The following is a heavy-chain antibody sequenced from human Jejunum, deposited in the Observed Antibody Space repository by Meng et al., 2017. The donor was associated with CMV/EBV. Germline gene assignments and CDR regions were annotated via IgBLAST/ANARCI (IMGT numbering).Heavy chain of an antibody. Sequence: SLSSHYWNWIRQPPGKGLEWIGNVFDSGSTNYNPSLKSRVTISLDTSKNQFSLKLTSVTAADTAVYYCARGDHCGTTSCFPHWFDPWGQGTLVTVSS. CDR3: ARGDHCGTTSCFPHWFDP. CDR1: SLSSHY. J-gene: IGHJ5*02. CDR2: VFDSGST. V-gene: IGHV4-59*11. D-gene: IGHD2-2*01.